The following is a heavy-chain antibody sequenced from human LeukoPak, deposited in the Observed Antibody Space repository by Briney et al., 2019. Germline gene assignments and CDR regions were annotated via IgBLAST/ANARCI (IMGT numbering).Heavy chain of an antibody. D-gene: IGHD5-18*01. CDR1: GYSFTSYW. Sequence: GESLKISCKGSGYSFTSYWIGWVRQMPGKGLEWMGIIYPGDSDTGYSPSFQGQVTISADKSISTAYLQWSSLKASDTAMYYCARYSYGKGDYYYYMDVWGKGTTVTVSS. CDR2: IYPGDSDT. V-gene: IGHV5-51*01. J-gene: IGHJ6*03. CDR3: ARYSYGKGDYYYYMDV.